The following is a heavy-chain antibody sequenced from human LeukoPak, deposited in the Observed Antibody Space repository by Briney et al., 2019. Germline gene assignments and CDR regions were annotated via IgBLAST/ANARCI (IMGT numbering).Heavy chain of an antibody. V-gene: IGHV4-34*01. J-gene: IGHJ5*02. CDR1: GGSFSDYY. CDR3: ASRVITMIVVARNWFGP. Sequence: PSETLSLTCAVYGGSFSDYYWSWIRQPPGKGLEWIGEINHSGSTNYNPSLKSRVTISVDTSKNQFSLKLSSVTAADTAVYYCASRVITMIVVARNWFGPWGQGTLVTVSS. CDR2: INHSGST. D-gene: IGHD3-22*01.